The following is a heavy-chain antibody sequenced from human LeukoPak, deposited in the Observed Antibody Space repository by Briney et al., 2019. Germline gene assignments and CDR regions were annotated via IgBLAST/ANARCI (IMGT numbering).Heavy chain of an antibody. CDR2: IGWDGGST. CDR1: GFTFDDYT. V-gene: IGHV3-43*01. D-gene: IGHD6-13*01. Sequence: GGSLRLSCAASGFTFDDYTMHWVRQAPGKGLEWVSLIGWDGGSTYYADSVKGRFTISRDNSKNSLYLQMNSLRTEDTALYYCAKGNSSSWYGGDAGLIDYWGQGTLVTVSS. J-gene: IGHJ4*02. CDR3: AKGNSSSWYGGDAGLIDY.